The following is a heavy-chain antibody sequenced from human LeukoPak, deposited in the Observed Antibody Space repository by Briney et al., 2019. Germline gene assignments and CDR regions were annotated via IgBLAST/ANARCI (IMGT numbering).Heavy chain of an antibody. CDR3: ARVSGYLRGAFDI. CDR1: GFTFTTYW. Sequence: GGSLRLSCAASGFTFTTYWMGWVRQAPGKGLEWVANIKQDGSEKYYVDSVKGRFTISRDNAKNSLYLQMNSLRAEDTAVYYCARVSGYLRGAFDIWGQGTMVTVSS. V-gene: IGHV3-7*01. D-gene: IGHD3-22*01. CDR2: IKQDGSEK. J-gene: IGHJ3*02.